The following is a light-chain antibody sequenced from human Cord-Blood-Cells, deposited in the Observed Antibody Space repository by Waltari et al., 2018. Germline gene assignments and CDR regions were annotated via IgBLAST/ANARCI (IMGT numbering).Light chain of an antibody. CDR1: KSISSY. V-gene: IGKV1-39*01. J-gene: IGKJ2*01. CDR2: AAS. Sequence: DIQMTQSPSSLSASLGDRVTITCRASKSISSYLNWYQQKPGKAPKLLIYAASSVQSGVPSRFSGSGSGTDFTLTISSLQPEDFATYYCQQSYSTPYTFGQGTKLEIK. CDR3: QQSYSTPYT.